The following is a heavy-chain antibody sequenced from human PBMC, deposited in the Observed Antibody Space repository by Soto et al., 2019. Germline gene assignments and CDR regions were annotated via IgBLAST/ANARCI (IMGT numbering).Heavy chain of an antibody. CDR2: MNPNSGNT. D-gene: IGHD6-13*01. V-gene: IGHV1-8*01. Sequence: GASVKVSCKASGYTFTSYDINWVRQATGQGLEWMGWMNPNSGNTGYAQKFQGRVTMTRNTSISTAFMELSSLRSEDTAVYYCARDRSSSWYGGFDCWGQGTLVTVSS. CDR1: GYTFTSYD. CDR3: ARDRSSSWYGGFDC. J-gene: IGHJ4*02.